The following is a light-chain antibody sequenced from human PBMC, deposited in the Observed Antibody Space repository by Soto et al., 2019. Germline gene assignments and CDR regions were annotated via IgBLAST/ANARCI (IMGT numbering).Light chain of an antibody. V-gene: IGKV1-5*01. J-gene: IGKJ1*01. CDR1: QSISSW. Sequence: DIQMTQSPSTLSASVGDRVTITCRASQSISSWLAWYLQKPGKAPKLLIYDASSLESGVPSRFSGSGSGTEFTLTISSLQPDDFANYYCQQYNSYPWTFGQGTKVEIK. CDR2: DAS. CDR3: QQYNSYPWT.